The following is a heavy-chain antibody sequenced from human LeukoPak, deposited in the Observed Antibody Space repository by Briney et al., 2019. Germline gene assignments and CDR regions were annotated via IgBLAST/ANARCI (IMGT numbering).Heavy chain of an antibody. CDR3: GRENGESDY. CDR2: ISGSSAFI. Sequence: GGSLRLSCTASGFNFNDYSMNWVRQAPGKGLEWVSSISGSSAFIYYAESVKGRFTTSGDNAKSSVYLQMNSLRVEDTAVYYCGRENGESDYWGQGTLVTVSS. CDR1: GFNFNDYS. V-gene: IGHV3-21*01. D-gene: IGHD2-8*01. J-gene: IGHJ4*02.